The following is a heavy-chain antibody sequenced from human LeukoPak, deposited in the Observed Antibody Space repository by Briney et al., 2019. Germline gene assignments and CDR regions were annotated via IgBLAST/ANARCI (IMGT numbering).Heavy chain of an antibody. D-gene: IGHD3-22*01. CDR2: MNPNSGNT. CDR3: ARHTGYYDSSGYRWFDP. J-gene: IGHJ5*02. CDR1: GYTFTSYD. V-gene: IGHV1-8*03. Sequence: ASVKVSCKASGYTFTSYDINWVRQATGQGLEWMGWMNPNSGNTGYAQKFQGRVTITRNTSISTAYMELSSLRSEDTAVYYCARHTGYYDSSGYRWFDPWGQGTLVTVSS.